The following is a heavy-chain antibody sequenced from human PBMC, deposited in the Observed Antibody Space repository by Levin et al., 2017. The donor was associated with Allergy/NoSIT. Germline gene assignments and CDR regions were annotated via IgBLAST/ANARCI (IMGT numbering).Heavy chain of an antibody. CDR3: ARGWWVASSAGYYLDV. D-gene: IGHD2-8*02. V-gene: IGHV1-3*01. Sequence: EASVKVSCKASGYTFTNYAVHWVRQAPGQRLEWMGWINAGNGKTKYSQNFQGRVAITRDTSATTVYMELSSLTSEDTAVYYCARGWWVASSAGYYLDVWGIGTTVTVFS. CDR1: GYTFTNYA. J-gene: IGHJ6*03. CDR2: INAGNGKT.